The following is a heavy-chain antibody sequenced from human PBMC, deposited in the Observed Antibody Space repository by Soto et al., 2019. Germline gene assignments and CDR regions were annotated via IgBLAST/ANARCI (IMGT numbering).Heavy chain of an antibody. CDR2: IIPIFGTA. J-gene: IGHJ6*02. D-gene: IGHD3-3*01. CDR1: GGTFSSYA. V-gene: IGHV1-69*06. Sequence: ASVKVSCKASGGTFSSYAISWVRQAPGQGLEWMGGIIPIFGTANYAQKFQGRVTITADKSTSTAYMELSSLRSEDTAVYYCACRPSISTYYDFWSGYYTPHYYYYYGMDVWGQGTTVTVSS. CDR3: ACRPSISTYYDFWSGYYTPHYYYYYGMDV.